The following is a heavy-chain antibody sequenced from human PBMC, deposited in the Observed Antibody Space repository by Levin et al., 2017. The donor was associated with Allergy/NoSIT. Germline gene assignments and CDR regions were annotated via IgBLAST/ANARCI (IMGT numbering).Heavy chain of an antibody. CDR2: IDHTGST. J-gene: IGHJ4*02. V-gene: IGHV4-34*01. D-gene: IGHD2/OR15-2a*01. Sequence: SCAVYGGSFSGYFWTWIRQPPGKGLEWIGEIDHTGSTTYNPSLRSRVTISMDTSKNQFSLKLTSVTAADTAVYYCARHVPCTTSSCDYFDYWGQGTPVTVSS. CDR1: GGSFSGYF. CDR3: ARHVPCTTSSCDYFDY.